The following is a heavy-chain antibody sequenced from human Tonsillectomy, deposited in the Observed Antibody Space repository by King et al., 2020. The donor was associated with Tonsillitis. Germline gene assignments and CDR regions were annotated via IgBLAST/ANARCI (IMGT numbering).Heavy chain of an antibody. CDR1: GFTFTTFG. CDR2: IRYDGNNK. Sequence: VQLVESGGGVVQPGGSLRLSCAAYGFTFTTFGMHWVRQAPGKGLEWVAFIRYDGNNKYYGGSVKGRFTISRENSMNTLYLQMNSLRDADTDVYFCAKDFLPKYIFGSPVGYWGQGTLVIVSS. CDR3: AKDFLPKYIFGSPVGY. V-gene: IGHV3-30*02. J-gene: IGHJ4*02. D-gene: IGHD3-3*02.